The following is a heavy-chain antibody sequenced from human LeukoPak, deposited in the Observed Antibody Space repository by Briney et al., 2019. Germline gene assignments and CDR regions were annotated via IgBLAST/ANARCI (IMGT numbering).Heavy chain of an antibody. D-gene: IGHD5-18*01. Sequence: PGGSLRLSCAASGFTFDDYAMHWVRQTPGKGLEWVSGISWNSGRVDYTDSVKGRFTISRDNSKNTLYLQMNSLRAEDTAVYYCAKDRGYSYVPDAFDIWGQGTMVTVSS. J-gene: IGHJ3*02. CDR1: GFTFDDYA. CDR2: ISWNSGRV. V-gene: IGHV3-9*01. CDR3: AKDRGYSYVPDAFDI.